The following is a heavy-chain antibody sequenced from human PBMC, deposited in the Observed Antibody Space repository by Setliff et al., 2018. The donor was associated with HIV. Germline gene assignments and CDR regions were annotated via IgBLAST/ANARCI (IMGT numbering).Heavy chain of an antibody. D-gene: IGHD6-19*01. Sequence: GESLKISCKDSGYTFSNYCIAWVRQMPGKGLEWMGIIYPGNSDTTYSPSFQGQVTISADKSISTAYLQWSSLKASDTAMYYCAKHLSPGSGWYSKARGMDVWGHGTTVTVSS. CDR1: GYTFSNYC. V-gene: IGHV5-51*01. CDR3: AKHLSPGSGWYSKARGMDV. J-gene: IGHJ6*02. CDR2: IYPGNSDT.